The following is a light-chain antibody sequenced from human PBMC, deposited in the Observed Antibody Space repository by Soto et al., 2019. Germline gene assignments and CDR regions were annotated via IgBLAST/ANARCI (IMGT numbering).Light chain of an antibody. J-gene: IGLJ1*01. CDR1: SSGVGGYNY. CDR2: EVS. V-gene: IGLV2-14*01. CDR3: SSYTSSSLYV. Sequence: QSALTQPASVSGSPGQSITISCTGTSSGVGGYNYVSWYQQHPGKAPKLMIYEVSNRPSGVSNRFSGSKSGNTASLTISGLQAEDEADYYCSSYTSSSLYVFGTGPKLTVL.